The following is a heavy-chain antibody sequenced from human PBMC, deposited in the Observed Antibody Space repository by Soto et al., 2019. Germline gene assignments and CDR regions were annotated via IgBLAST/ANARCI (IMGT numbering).Heavy chain of an antibody. CDR2: IDPSGGGT. CDR1: GYTFTSYY. CDR3: ARDRVDCSGGNCWRSVEDT. D-gene: IGHD2-15*01. Sequence: QVQLVQSGAEVKKPGASVKVSCKASGYTFTSYYMHWVRQAPGQGLEWMGIIDPSGGGTSYAQKFQGRLTLTRDTSTSTVYMELSGLRSEDTAGYYCARDRVDCSGGNCWRSVEDTWGQGTLVTVSS. J-gene: IGHJ5*02. V-gene: IGHV1-46*01.